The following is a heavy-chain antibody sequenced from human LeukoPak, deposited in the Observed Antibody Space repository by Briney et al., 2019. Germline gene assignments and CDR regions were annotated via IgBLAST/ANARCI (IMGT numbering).Heavy chain of an antibody. CDR3: AKSGGLSGSGRLGMDV. Sequence: GGSLTLSCAASGFTSSSYAMSWVRQPQGKGLEWVSAISGSGGSTYYADSVKGRFTISRDNSINTLYLQMSSLRAEDAAVYYCAKSGGLSGSGRLGMDVWGQGTAVTVSS. D-gene: IGHD3-10*01. J-gene: IGHJ6*02. V-gene: IGHV3-23*01. CDR2: ISGSGGST. CDR1: GFTSSSYA.